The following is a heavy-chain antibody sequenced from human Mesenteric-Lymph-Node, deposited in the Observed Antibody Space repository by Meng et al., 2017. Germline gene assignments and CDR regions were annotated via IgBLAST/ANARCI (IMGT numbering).Heavy chain of an antibody. CDR2: ISGSGGST. J-gene: IGHJ3*02. CDR3: TPEIAYYYDSSGYYYGHDAFDI. D-gene: IGHD3-22*01. V-gene: IGHV3-23*01. CDR1: GFTFTNYA. Sequence: GESLKISCAASGFTFTNYAMNWVRQAPGKGLEWVSAISGSGGSTYYADSVKGRFTISRDNSKNTLYLQMNSLRAEDTAVYYCTPEIAYYYDSSGYYYGHDAFDIWGQGTMVTVSS.